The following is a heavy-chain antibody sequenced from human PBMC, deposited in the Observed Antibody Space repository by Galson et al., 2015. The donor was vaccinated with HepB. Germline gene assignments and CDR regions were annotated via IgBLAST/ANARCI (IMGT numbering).Heavy chain of an antibody. CDR2: IYYSGST. V-gene: IGHV4-31*03. CDR1: GGSISSGGYY. Sequence: TLSLTCTVSGGSISSGGYYWSWIRQHPGKGLEWIGYIYYSGSTYYNPSLKSRVTISVDTSKNQFSLKLSSVTAADTAVYYCASTDYDYGGNSGYMDVWGKETTVTVSS. CDR3: ASTDYDYGGNSGYMDV. D-gene: IGHD4-23*01. J-gene: IGHJ6*03.